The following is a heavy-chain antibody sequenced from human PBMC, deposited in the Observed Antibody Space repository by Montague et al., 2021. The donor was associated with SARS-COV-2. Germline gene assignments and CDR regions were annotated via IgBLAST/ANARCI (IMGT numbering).Heavy chain of an antibody. V-gene: IGHV3-23*03. CDR1: GGSISSSSYY. CDR2: IYSGGSST. Sequence: ETLSLTCTVSGGSISSSSYYWGWIRQPPGKGLGWVSLIYSGGSSTYXADSVKGRFTISRDNSKNTLYLQMNSLRAEDTAVYYCAKDPHYDFWSGYYFDYWGQGTLVTVSS. D-gene: IGHD3-3*01. CDR3: AKDPHYDFWSGYYFDY. J-gene: IGHJ4*02.